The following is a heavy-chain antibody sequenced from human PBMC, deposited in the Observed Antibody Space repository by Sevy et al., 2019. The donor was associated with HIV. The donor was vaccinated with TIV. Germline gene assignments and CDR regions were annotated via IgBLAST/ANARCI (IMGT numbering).Heavy chain of an antibody. J-gene: IGHJ4*02. CDR3: ARDPIGYCTNGVCRHFDY. D-gene: IGHD2-8*01. Sequence: GGSLRLSCAASGFTFSSYAMHWVRQAPGKGMEWVAVISYDGSNKYYAHSVKGRFTISRDNSKNTLYLQMNSLRAEDTAVYYCARDPIGYCTNGVCRHFDYWGQGTLVTVSS. V-gene: IGHV3-30-3*01. CDR1: GFTFSSYA. CDR2: ISYDGSNK.